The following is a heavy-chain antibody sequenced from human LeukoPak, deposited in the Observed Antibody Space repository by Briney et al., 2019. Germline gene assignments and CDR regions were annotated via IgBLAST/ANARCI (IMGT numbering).Heavy chain of an antibody. V-gene: IGHV1-2*02. D-gene: IGHD5-18*01. CDR3: ARAVYSYGIFIDY. CDR2: INPNSGGT. CDR1: GYTFTGYY. Sequence: ASVKVSCKASGYTFTGYYMHWVRQAPGQGLEWMGWINPNSGGTNYAQKFQGRVTMTRDTSISTAYMELSRLRSDDTAVYYCARAVYSYGIFIDYWGQGTLVTVSS. J-gene: IGHJ4*02.